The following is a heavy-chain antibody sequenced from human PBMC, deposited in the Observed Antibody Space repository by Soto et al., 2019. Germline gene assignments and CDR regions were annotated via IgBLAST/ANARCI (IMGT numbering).Heavy chain of an antibody. Sequence: GGSLRLSCAASGFTFSSYGMHWVRQAPGKGLEWVAVIWYDGSTKYYADSVKGRFTISRDNAKNTLYLQMNSLRAEDTAVYYCARGGRTTAATGYWGQGTLVTVSS. CDR1: GFTFSSYG. CDR2: IWYDGSTK. J-gene: IGHJ4*02. V-gene: IGHV3-33*01. D-gene: IGHD2-15*01. CDR3: ARGGRTTAATGY.